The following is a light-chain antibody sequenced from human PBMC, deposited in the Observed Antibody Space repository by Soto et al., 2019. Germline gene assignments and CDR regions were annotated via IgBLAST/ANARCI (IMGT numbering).Light chain of an antibody. J-gene: IGKJ1*01. CDR3: RQYNNGPPWT. CDR1: QSVGSN. Sequence: EVVMTQSPATLSVSPGERVTLSCRASQSVGSNFAWYQQKPGQAPRVLIYGASTRATGIPARFSGSGSGTEFTLTISSLQSEDFEIYSCRQYNNGPPWTFGQGTKVEI. CDR2: GAS. V-gene: IGKV3-15*01.